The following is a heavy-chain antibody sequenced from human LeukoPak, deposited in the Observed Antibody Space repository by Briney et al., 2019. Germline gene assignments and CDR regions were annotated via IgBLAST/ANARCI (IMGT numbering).Heavy chain of an antibody. CDR1: GFIFKNYY. CDR2: IFPGGTVR. V-gene: IGHV3-74*01. D-gene: IGHD4-17*01. Sequence: GGSLRLSCAASGFIFKNYYMHWVRQTPGKGLEWVARIFPGGTVRNYADSVKGRFTISRDNAKNTLYLQMNSLRAEDTAVYYCARENGDYLFSPFDYWGQGTLVTVSS. J-gene: IGHJ4*02. CDR3: ARENGDYLFSPFDY.